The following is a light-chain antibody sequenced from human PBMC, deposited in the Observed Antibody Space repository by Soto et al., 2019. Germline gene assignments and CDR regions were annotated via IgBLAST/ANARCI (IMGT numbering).Light chain of an antibody. CDR2: AVS. CDR1: SIDIGSYNH. J-gene: IGLJ1*01. Sequence: QCAPTRPASVSWSPGQSITSSGNGTSIDIGSYNHVAWYQQFPGKSPKLMIYAVSDRPPGVSDRFSGSKSGITASLTISGLQTEEEADYYCISYNDRQSYLFGTGTKVTVL. V-gene: IGLV2-14*03. CDR3: ISYNDRQSYL.